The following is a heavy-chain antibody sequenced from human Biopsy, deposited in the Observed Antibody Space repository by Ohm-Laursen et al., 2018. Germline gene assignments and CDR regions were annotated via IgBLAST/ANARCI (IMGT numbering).Heavy chain of an antibody. CDR1: GGSISSGGPY. V-gene: IGHV4-61*08. J-gene: IGHJ6*02. CDR2: IYYSVMA. D-gene: IGHD4-11*01. Sequence: PGTLSLTCPVSGGSISSGGPYWSWIRQPPGKGLEWIGHIYYSVMANYNPSLQSRVSISVDTSRNQVSLTLSSVTAADTAVYYCARDSGILNYGNFKYYHYYGMDVWGQGTKVTVSS. CDR3: ARDSGILNYGNFKYYHYYGMDV.